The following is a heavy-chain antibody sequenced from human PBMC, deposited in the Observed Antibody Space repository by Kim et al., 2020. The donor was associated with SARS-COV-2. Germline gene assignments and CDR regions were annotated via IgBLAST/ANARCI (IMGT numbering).Heavy chain of an antibody. J-gene: IGHJ5*02. CDR3: ARHRCGGDCYSGWFDP. Sequence: SHKRRVTISVDTSKNPFSLKLSSVTAADTAVYYCARHRCGGDCYSGWFDPWGQGTLVTVSS. V-gene: IGHV4-39*01. D-gene: IGHD2-21*02.